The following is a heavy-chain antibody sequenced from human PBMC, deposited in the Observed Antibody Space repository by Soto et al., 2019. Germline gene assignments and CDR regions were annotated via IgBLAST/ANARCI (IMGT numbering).Heavy chain of an antibody. CDR1: GYTFTSYD. D-gene: IGHD1-1*01. J-gene: IGHJ4*02. V-gene: IGHV1-8*01. CDR2: MNPNTGNS. CDR3: ARRAETNGWNGFGADKYYFDF. Sequence: ASVKVSCKASGYTFTSYDIYWVRQATGQGLEWMGWMNPNTGNSAYAQKFQGRVTVTSDTTINTVHMELSSLRSEDTAVYYCARRAETNGWNGFGADKYYFDFWGQGTLVTVSS.